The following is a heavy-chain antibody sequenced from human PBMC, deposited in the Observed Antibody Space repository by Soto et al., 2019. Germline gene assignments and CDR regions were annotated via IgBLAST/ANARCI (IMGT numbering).Heavy chain of an antibody. V-gene: IGHV4-30-4*01. J-gene: IGHJ5*02. CDR1: GGSISSGDYY. Sequence: PSETLSLTCTVSGGSISSGDYYWSWIRQPPGKGLEWIGYIYYSGSTYYNPSLKSRVTISVDTSKNQFSLKLSSVTAADTAVYYCVRGHSSSWYSGLWFDPWGQGTLVTVSS. CDR2: IYYSGST. D-gene: IGHD6-13*01. CDR3: VRGHSSSWYSGLWFDP.